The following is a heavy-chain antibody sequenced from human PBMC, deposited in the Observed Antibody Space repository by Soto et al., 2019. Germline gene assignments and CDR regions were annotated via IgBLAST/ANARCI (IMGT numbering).Heavy chain of an antibody. D-gene: IGHD3-10*01. CDR2: IEGSGTIT. Sequence: GGSRRLSCAASGFMFSTTDMSWVRQAPGKGLEWVTTIEGSGTITYYADSVRGRFTISRDNSKNTVYRQMDSLTADDTAAYYCVKNSGWFNSWGQGTPVTVSS. CDR3: VKNSGWFNS. V-gene: IGHV3-23*01. CDR1: GFMFSTTD. J-gene: IGHJ5*01.